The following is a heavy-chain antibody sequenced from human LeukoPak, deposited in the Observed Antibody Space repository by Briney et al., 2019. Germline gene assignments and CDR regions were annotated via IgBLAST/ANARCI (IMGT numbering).Heavy chain of an antibody. CDR1: RGAFSGYY. J-gene: IGHJ4*02. Sequence: SQTPSPTRAVYRGAFSGYYSSCTPQPPGNGPQWIGEINHSGSTNCNPALKSRVTISVDTSKVQFSLKLSSVTAADMAVYYCARSGVTPQDSSGYYYGPFDYWGQGTLVTVSS. D-gene: IGHD3-22*01. CDR3: ARSGVTPQDSSGYYYGPFDY. V-gene: IGHV4-34*01. CDR2: INHSGST.